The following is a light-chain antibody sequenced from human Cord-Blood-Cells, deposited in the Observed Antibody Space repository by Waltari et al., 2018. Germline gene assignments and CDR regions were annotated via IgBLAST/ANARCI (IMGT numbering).Light chain of an antibody. J-gene: IGKJ1*01. V-gene: IGKV1-39*01. CDR3: QQSYSTPWT. Sequence: DIQMTQSPSSLSASVGDRVTITCRASQSISSYLHWYQQKPGKVPKLLIYAASSWQSGVPSRFSGSGSGTDFTLTISSLQPEDFATYYCQQSYSTPWTFGQGTKVEIK. CDR2: AAS. CDR1: QSISSY.